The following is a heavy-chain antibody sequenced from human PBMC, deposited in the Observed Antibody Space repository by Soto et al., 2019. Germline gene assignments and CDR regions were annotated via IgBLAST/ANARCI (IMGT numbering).Heavy chain of an antibody. CDR1: GFTFSSYA. V-gene: IGHV3-23*01. CDR3: AKDGLKRYGPLSHYFDY. Sequence: GGSLRLSCAASGFTFSSYAMSWVRQTPGKGLEWVSAISGSGGSTYYADSVKGRFTISRDNSKNTLYLQMNSLRAEDTAVYYCAKDGLKRYGPLSHYFDYWGQGTLVTVSS. D-gene: IGHD1-20*01. J-gene: IGHJ4*02. CDR2: ISGSGGST.